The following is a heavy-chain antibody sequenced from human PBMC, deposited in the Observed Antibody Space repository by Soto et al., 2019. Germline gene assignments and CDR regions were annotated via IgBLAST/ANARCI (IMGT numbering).Heavy chain of an antibody. CDR3: AREGGGYCSSTSCPSDYYYGMDV. D-gene: IGHD2-2*01. V-gene: IGHV4-30-4*08. CDR2: IYYSGST. Sequence: SETLSLTCTVSGGSISNYYWSWIRQPPGKGLEWIGYIYYSGSTYYNPSLKSRVTISVDTSKNQFSLKLSSVTAADTAVYYCAREGGGYCSSTSCPSDYYYGMDVWGQGTTVTVSS. J-gene: IGHJ6*02. CDR1: GGSISNYY.